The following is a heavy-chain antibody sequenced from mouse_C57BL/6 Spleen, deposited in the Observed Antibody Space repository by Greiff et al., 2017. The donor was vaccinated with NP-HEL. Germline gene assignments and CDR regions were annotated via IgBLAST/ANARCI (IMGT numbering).Heavy chain of an antibody. CDR3: ATYYSNYGAMDY. J-gene: IGHJ4*01. D-gene: IGHD2-5*01. CDR1: GFTFSDYG. Sequence: EVQLVESGGGLVKPGGSLKLSCAASGFTFSDYGMHWVRQAPEKGLEWVAYISSGSSTIYYADTVMGRFTISRDNAKNTLFLQMTSLRSEDTAMYYCATYYSNYGAMDYWGQGTSVTVSS. CDR2: ISSGSSTI. V-gene: IGHV5-17*01.